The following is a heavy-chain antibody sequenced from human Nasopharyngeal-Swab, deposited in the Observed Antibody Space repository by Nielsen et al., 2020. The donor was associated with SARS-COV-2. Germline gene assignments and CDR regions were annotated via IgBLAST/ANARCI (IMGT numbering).Heavy chain of an antibody. Sequence: SETLSLTCTVSGGSISSGDYYWSWIRQPPGKGLEWIGYIYYSGSTYYNPSLKSRVTISVDTSKNQFSLKLSSVTAADTAVYYCAREVTEYYYDSSGPTDAFDIWGQGTMVTVSS. CDR2: IYYSGST. V-gene: IGHV4-30-4*01. J-gene: IGHJ3*02. CDR1: GGSISSGDYY. D-gene: IGHD3-22*01. CDR3: AREVTEYYYDSSGPTDAFDI.